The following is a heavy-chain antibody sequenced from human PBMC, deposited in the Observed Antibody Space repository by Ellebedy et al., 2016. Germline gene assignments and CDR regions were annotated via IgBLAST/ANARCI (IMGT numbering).Heavy chain of an antibody. Sequence: GESLKISXAASGFTFGNFWMAWVRQAPGKGLEWVAHMSQDGSEKFYVDSVKGRFTISRDNAKNSLFLQMNSLRAGDTAVYYCATDTGNYWSSDYWGQGTLVTVSS. V-gene: IGHV3-7*04. J-gene: IGHJ4*02. D-gene: IGHD1-26*01. CDR3: ATDTGNYWSSDY. CDR2: MSQDGSEK. CDR1: GFTFGNFW.